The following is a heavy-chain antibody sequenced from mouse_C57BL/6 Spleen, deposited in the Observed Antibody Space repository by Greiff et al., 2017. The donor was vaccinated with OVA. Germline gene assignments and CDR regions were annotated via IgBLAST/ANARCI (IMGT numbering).Heavy chain of an antibody. J-gene: IGHJ1*03. CDR3: ARKEENYGNYSYWYFDV. D-gene: IGHD2-1*01. CDR1: GYTFTSYW. CDR2: IDPSDSYT. V-gene: IGHV1-69*01. Sequence: VKIQESGAELVMPGASVKLSCKASGYTFTSYWMHWVKQRPGQGLEWIGEIDPSDSYTNYNQKFKGKSTLTVDKSSSTAYMQLSSLTSEDSAVYYCARKEENYGNYSYWYFDVWGTGTTVTVSS.